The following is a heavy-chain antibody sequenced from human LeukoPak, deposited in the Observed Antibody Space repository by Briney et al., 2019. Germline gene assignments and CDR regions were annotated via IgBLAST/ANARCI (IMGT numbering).Heavy chain of an antibody. Sequence: ASVKVSCTASGYTSTSYGISWVRQAPGQGLEWMGWISAYNGNTNYAQKLQGRVTMTTDTSTSTAYMELRSLRSDDTAVYYCARAGYSSSQFYGMDVWGQGTTVTVSS. CDR1: GYTSTSYG. D-gene: IGHD6-13*01. V-gene: IGHV1-18*01. CDR2: ISAYNGNT. CDR3: ARAGYSSSQFYGMDV. J-gene: IGHJ6*02.